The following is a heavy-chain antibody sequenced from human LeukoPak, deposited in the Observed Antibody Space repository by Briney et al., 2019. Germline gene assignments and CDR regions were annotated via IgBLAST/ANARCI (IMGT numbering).Heavy chain of an antibody. CDR2: ISSSSSYI. Sequence: GGSLRLSCAASGFTFDDYGMSWVRQAPGKGLEWVSSISSSSSYIYYADSVKGRFTISRDNAKNSLYLQMNSLRAEDTAVYYCASPGYCSSTSCYALDYWGQGTLVTVSS. D-gene: IGHD2-2*01. J-gene: IGHJ4*02. CDR1: GFTFDDYG. CDR3: ASPGYCSSTSCYALDY. V-gene: IGHV3-21*01.